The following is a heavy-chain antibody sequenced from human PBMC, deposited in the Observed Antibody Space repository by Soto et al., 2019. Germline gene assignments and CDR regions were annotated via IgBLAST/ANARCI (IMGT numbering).Heavy chain of an antibody. CDR1: GYTFTSYG. V-gene: IGHV1-18*01. CDR2: ISVYNGDT. J-gene: IGHJ4*02. Sequence: QVQLVQSGAEVKKAGASVKVSCKASGYTFTSYGISWVRQAPGQGLEWMGWISVYNGDTNYAQKLQGRVTMTTDTSTSTAYMELRSLRSDDTAVYYCARDAPYSGSYCGADCWGQGTLVTVSS. CDR3: ARDAPYSGSYCGADC. D-gene: IGHD1-26*01.